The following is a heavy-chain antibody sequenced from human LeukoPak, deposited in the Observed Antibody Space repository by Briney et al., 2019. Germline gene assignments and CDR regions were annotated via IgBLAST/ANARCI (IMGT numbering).Heavy chain of an antibody. CDR1: GFNFGGYA. D-gene: IGHD3-3*01. Sequence: GGSLRLSCAASGFNFGGYAMHWVRQPPGKGLEWVSRISWNSDNRVYADSVQGRFAISRDNAKDSLYLQMNSLRAEDTAVYYCAKEFSHYDFWSGFFDPWGQGTLVTVSS. V-gene: IGHV3-9*01. J-gene: IGHJ5*02. CDR3: AKEFSHYDFWSGFFDP. CDR2: ISWNSDNR.